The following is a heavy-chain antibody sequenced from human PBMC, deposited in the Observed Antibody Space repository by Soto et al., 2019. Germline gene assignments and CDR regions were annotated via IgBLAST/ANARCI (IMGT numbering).Heavy chain of an antibody. Sequence: QVQLQQWGAGLLKPSETLSLTCAVYGGSFSGYYWSWIRQPPGKGLEWIGEINHSGSTNYNPSFKSRVTISVDTSKNQFSLKLSSVTAADTAVYYCARARMASQIPHFDYCGQGTLVTVSS. J-gene: IGHJ4*02. V-gene: IGHV4-34*01. CDR2: INHSGST. D-gene: IGHD2-15*01. CDR1: GGSFSGYY. CDR3: ARARMASQIPHFDY.